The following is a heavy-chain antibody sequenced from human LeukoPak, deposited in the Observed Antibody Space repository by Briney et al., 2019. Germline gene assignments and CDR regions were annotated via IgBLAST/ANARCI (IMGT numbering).Heavy chain of an antibody. CDR1: GFILSSYW. CDR3: ARANNFDL. D-gene: IGHD4/OR15-4a*01. J-gene: IGHJ4*02. Sequence: GGSLRLSCAASGFILSSYWLHWVRQVPGKGLVWVSRINFYGSSTDYADSVKGRFTISRDNAKNTLYLQMNSLRAEDTAVYYCARANNFDLWGRGTLVTVSS. V-gene: IGHV3-74*01. CDR2: INFYGSST.